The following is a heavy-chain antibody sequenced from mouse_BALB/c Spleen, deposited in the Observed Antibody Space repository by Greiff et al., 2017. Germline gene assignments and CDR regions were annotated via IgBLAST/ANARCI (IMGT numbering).Heavy chain of an antibody. V-gene: IGHV14-3*02. D-gene: IGHD1-3*01. J-gene: IGHJ1*01. CDR1: GFNIKDTY. Sequence: VQLKQSGAELVKPGASVKLSCTASGFNIKDTYMHWVKQRPEQGLEWIGRIDPANGNTKYDPKFQGKATITADTSSNTAYLQLSSLTSEDTAVYYCARSGNYGYFDVWGAGTTVTVSS. CDR3: ARSGNYGYFDV. CDR2: IDPANGNT.